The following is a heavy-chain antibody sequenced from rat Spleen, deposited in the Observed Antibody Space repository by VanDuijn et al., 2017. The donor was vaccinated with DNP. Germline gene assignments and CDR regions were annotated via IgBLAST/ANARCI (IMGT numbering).Heavy chain of an antibody. CDR1: GYSITSNHK. V-gene: IGHV3-3*01. D-gene: IGHD1-3*01. CDR2: INNAGST. CDR3: ARSLYGSYYAMDA. J-gene: IGHJ4*01. Sequence: EVQLQESGPGLVKPSQSLSLTCSVTGYSITSNHKWSWIRKFPGNELEWMGYINNAGSTNYNPSLKSRFSITRDTSKNQFFLQVNSVRDEDAATYYCARSLYGSYYAMDAWGQGTSVTVSS.